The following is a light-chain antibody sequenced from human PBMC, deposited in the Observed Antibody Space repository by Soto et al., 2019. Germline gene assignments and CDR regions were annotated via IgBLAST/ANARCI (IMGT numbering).Light chain of an antibody. Sequence: DIQMTQSPSTLSASVGDRVTITCRASQSISSWLAWYQQKPGKAPKLLIYDASSLESGVPSRFSGSGSGTEFTLTISSLQPDDFATYYCHHYTRTFGQGTKVDIK. V-gene: IGKV1-5*01. CDR2: DAS. J-gene: IGKJ1*01. CDR1: QSISSW. CDR3: HHYTRT.